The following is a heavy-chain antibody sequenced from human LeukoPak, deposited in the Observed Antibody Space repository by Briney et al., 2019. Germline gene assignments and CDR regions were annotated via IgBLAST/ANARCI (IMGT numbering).Heavy chain of an antibody. CDR3: ARGIRAYYYYGMDV. CDR1: GFTFSSFA. J-gene: IGHJ6*02. D-gene: IGHD2/OR15-2a*01. V-gene: IGHV3-23*01. CDR2: IRGSGGST. Sequence: GGSLRLSCAASGFTFSSFAMTSVRQAPGKGLEWVSGIRGSGGSTYDADSVKGRFSISRDNSKNTLYLQMSSLTAEDTAVYYCARGIRAYYYYGMDVWGQGTTVTVSS.